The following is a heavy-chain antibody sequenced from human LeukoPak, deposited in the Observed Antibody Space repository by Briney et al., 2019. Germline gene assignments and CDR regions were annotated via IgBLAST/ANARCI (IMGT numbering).Heavy chain of an antibody. J-gene: IGHJ4*02. CDR2: INPSGGST. V-gene: IGHV1-46*03. CDR1: GYTFSNYY. D-gene: IGHD2-15*01. Sequence: GASVKVSCKASGYTFSNYYIHWVRQAPGQELEWMGIINPSGGSTSYAQKFQGRVTMTRDTSTSTVYMELSSLRSEDTAVYYCARVESWSATFIDYWGQGTLVTVSS. CDR3: ARVESWSATFIDY.